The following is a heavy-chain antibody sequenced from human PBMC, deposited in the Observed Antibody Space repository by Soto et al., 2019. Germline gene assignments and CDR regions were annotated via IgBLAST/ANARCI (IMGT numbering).Heavy chain of an antibody. J-gene: IGHJ4*02. CDR1: GFTVSNTG. CDR2: IRGSGGST. V-gene: IGHV3-23*01. Sequence: GGSLRLSCAASGFTVSNTGMHWVRQAPGKGLEWVSTIRGSGGSTYSADSVKGRFTISRDNSKNTLYLQMNSLRAEDTAVYYCAKDLSDSGYFYFDYWGQGTLVTVSS. CDR3: AKDLSDSGYFYFDY. D-gene: IGHD3-22*01.